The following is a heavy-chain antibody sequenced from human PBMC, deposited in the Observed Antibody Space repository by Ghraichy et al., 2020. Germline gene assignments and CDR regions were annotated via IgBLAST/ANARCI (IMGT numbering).Heavy chain of an antibody. J-gene: IGHJ4*02. CDR2: IYSGGST. D-gene: IGHD3-16*01. CDR1: GFTVSRNY. CDR3: ARGGAGRGGWD. Sequence: GGSLRLSCATSGFTVSRNYMSWVPQAPGKGLEWVSVIYSGGSTYYAVSVEGRFTISRDNSKNALYLQMNSLRAEDTALYYCARGGAGRGGWDWGQGTLVTVSS. V-gene: IGHV3-53*01.